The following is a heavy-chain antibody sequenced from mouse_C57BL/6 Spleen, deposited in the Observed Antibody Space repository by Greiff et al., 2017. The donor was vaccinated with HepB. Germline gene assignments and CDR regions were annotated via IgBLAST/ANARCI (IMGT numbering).Heavy chain of an antibody. CDR1: GYTFTSYW. Sequence: QVQLQQPGAELVRPGSSVKLSCKASGYTFTSYWMDWVKQRPGQGLEWIGNIYPSDSETHYNQKFKDKATLTVDKSSSTAYMQLSSLTSEDSAVYYCARSRQLSGFAYWGQGTLVTVSA. CDR3: ARSRQLSGFAY. J-gene: IGHJ3*01. V-gene: IGHV1-61*01. CDR2: IYPSDSET. D-gene: IGHD3-2*02.